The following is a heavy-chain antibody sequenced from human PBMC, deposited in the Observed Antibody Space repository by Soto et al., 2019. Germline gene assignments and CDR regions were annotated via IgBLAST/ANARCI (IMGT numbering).Heavy chain of an antibody. Sequence: PGESLKISCKASGYSFTTYWIGWVRQMSGKGLEWMGVIHPGDSRTAYNPAFQGQVTISADKSINTAYLQWTSLKASDSAVYYCARLPTGFPNWFGPWGQGTRVTVSS. V-gene: IGHV5-51*01. J-gene: IGHJ5*02. CDR2: IHPGDSRT. D-gene: IGHD2-21*01. CDR3: ARLPTGFPNWFGP. CDR1: GYSFTTYW.